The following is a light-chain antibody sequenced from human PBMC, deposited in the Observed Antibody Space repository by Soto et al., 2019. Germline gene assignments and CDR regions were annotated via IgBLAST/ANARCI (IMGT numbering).Light chain of an antibody. J-gene: IGLJ1*01. Sequence: QSVLTQPASVSGSPGQSITISCTGTSSDVGGYNYVSWYQQYPGKAPKLMIYDVSNRPSGVSNRFSGSKSGNTASLTISGLQAEDESDYYCSSYTGSSTYVFGTGTKLTV. CDR2: DVS. CDR1: SSDVGGYNY. V-gene: IGLV2-14*01. CDR3: SSYTGSSTYV.